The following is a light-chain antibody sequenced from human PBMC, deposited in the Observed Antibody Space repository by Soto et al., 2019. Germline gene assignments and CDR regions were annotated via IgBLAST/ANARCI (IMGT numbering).Light chain of an antibody. V-gene: IGKV3-20*01. CDR2: DAS. Sequence: EIVLTQSPGTLSLSPGEGATLSCRASQSVSSSYIAWYQQRPGQAPRLLIYDASNRATGIPDRFSGSGSGTDFTLTISRLEPEDFAVYYCQQYGNSPRTFGQGTKVDIK. CDR3: QQYGNSPRT. CDR1: QSVSSSY. J-gene: IGKJ1*01.